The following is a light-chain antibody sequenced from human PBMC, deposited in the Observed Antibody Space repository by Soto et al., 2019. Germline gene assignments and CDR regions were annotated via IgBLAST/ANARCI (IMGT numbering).Light chain of an antibody. CDR3: QYRNTWPPA. J-gene: IGKJ5*01. CDR1: QSVGIY. CDR2: DAS. Sequence: EIVLTQSPATLSLSPGERATLSCRASQSVGIYLGWYQQRPGQAPRLLIYDASNRAADIPGRFSGSGSGTDFTLTINSLEPEDFAVYYCQYRNTWPPAFGQGTRLEIK. V-gene: IGKV3-11*01.